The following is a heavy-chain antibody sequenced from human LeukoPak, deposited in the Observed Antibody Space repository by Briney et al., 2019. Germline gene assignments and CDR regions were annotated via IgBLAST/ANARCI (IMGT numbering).Heavy chain of an antibody. V-gene: IGHV3-7*01. CDR3: AKDPNLYGSGSYLGEHFDY. CDR1: GFTFSSSW. J-gene: IGHJ4*02. CDR2: IKEDGREK. D-gene: IGHD3-10*01. Sequence: GESLRLSCATSGFTFSSSWMSWVRQAPGKGLECVANIKEDGREKYYVDSVKGRFTISRGNAKNSLYLQMSSLRAEDTAVYYCAKDPNLYGSGSYLGEHFDYWGQGTLVTVSS.